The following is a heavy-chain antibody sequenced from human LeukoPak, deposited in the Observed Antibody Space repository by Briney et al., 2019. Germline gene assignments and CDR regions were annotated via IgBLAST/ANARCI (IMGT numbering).Heavy chain of an antibody. CDR1: GGSISSSSYY. CDR3: ARELWFVNAPGSWFDP. D-gene: IGHD3-10*01. J-gene: IGHJ5*02. V-gene: IGHV4-39*07. Sequence: SETLSLTCTVSGGSISSSSYYWGWIRQPPGKGLEWIGSIYYSGSTYYNPSLKSRVTISVDKSKNQFSLRLTSVTAADTAVHYCARELWFVNAPGSWFDPWGQGTLVTVSS. CDR2: IYYSGST.